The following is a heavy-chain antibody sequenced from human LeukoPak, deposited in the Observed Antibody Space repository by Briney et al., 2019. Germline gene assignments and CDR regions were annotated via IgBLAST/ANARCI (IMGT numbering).Heavy chain of an antibody. V-gene: IGHV1-18*01. CDR1: GYTFTNYG. CDR2: ISAYNGGT. Sequence: ASVKVSCKASGYTFTNYGITWVRQAPGQGLEWMGWISAYNGGTNYAQRFQGRITMTTDTSTTTAYMELRSLRSDDTAVYYCATLGDVLRLFPLISLDGMDVWGQGTTVTVSS. J-gene: IGHJ6*02. CDR3: ATLGDVLRLFPLISLDGMDV. D-gene: IGHD3-3*01.